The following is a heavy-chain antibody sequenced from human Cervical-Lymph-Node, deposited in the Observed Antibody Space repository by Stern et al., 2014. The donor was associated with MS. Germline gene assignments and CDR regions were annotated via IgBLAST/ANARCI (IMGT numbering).Heavy chain of an antibody. J-gene: IGHJ4*02. CDR3: ARSGVAVRDFDY. D-gene: IGHD6-19*01. CDR1: GGSLNGYY. Sequence: QVQLQQWGAGLLKPSETLSLTCAVSGGSLNGYYWSWIRQTPGTGLEWLGEIYDRGSPSSNPSLKSPLTMSLDPSTTHFSLKLASVTAADTAVYYCARSGVAVRDFDYWGQGTLVAVSS. CDR2: IYDRGSP. V-gene: IGHV4-34*01.